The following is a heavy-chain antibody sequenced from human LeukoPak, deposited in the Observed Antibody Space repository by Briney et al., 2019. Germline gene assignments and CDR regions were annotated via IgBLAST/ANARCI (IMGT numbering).Heavy chain of an antibody. D-gene: IGHD3-10*01. J-gene: IGHJ6*03. CDR1: GYTFTSYA. CDR2: INAGNGNT. CDR3: AREGIFYYGSGSEYYYYMDV. V-gene: IGHV1-3*01. Sequence: ASVKVSCKASGYTFTSYAMHWVRQAPGQRLEWMGWINAGNGNTKYSQEFQGRVTITRDTSASTAYMELRSLRSDDTAVYYCAREGIFYYGSGSEYYYYMDVWGKGTTVTISS.